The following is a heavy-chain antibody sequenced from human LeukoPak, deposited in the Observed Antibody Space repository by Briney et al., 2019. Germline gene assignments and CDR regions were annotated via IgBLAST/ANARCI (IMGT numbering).Heavy chain of an antibody. CDR1: GGSISSGGYY. J-gene: IGHJ4*02. CDR2: IYYSGST. CDR3: ARVVWILEWSPPDY. Sequence: SETLSLTCTVSGGSISSGGYYWSWIRQHPGKGLEWIGYIYYSGSTYYNPSLKSRVTISVDTSKNQFSLKLSSVTAADTAVYYCARVVWILEWSPPDYWGQGTLVTVSS. D-gene: IGHD3-3*01. V-gene: IGHV4-31*03.